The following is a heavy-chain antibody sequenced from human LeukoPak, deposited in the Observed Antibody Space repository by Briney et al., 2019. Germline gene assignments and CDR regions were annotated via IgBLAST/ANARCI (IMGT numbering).Heavy chain of an antibody. Sequence: ASVKVSCKASGYTFTGYYMHWVRQAPGQGLEWMGWINPNSGGTNYAQKFQGRVTMTRDTSISTAYMELSRLRSDDTAVYYCARDGATVTINIPFDYWGQGTLVTVSS. CDR1: GYTFTGYY. J-gene: IGHJ4*02. CDR3: ARDGATVTINIPFDY. CDR2: INPNSGGT. D-gene: IGHD4-17*01. V-gene: IGHV1-2*02.